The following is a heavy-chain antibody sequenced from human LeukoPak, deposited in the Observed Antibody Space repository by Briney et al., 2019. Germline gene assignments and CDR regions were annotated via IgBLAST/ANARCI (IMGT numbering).Heavy chain of an antibody. Sequence: GGSLRLSCAASGFTFSSYEMNWVRQAPGKGLEWVSYISSSGSTIYYADSVEGRFTISRDNAKNSLYLQMNSLRAEDTAVYYCASGRGYGENEGWVDYWGQGTLVTVSS. CDR2: ISSSGSTI. CDR3: ASGRGYGENEGWVDY. J-gene: IGHJ4*02. D-gene: IGHD4-17*01. CDR1: GFTFSSYE. V-gene: IGHV3-48*03.